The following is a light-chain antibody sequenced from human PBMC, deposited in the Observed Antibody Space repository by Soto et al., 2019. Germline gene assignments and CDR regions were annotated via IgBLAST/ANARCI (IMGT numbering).Light chain of an antibody. Sequence: DIVLTQSPGTLSLSPGERATLSCRASQIISSTYLGWYQQKPGQAPRLLIYAASNRATGIPARFSGSGSGSDFILTISSLEPEDAAVYYCQQRSDWPPSLTFGGGTKVEIK. CDR1: QIISSTY. J-gene: IGKJ4*02. CDR2: AAS. CDR3: QQRSDWPPSLT. V-gene: IGKV3-11*01.